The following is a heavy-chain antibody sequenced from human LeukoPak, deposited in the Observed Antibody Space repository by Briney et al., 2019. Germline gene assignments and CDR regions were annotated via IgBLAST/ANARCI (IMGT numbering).Heavy chain of an antibody. Sequence: ASVKVSCKASGYAFTSYGISWVRQAPGQGLEWMGWISAYNGNTNYAQKLQGRVTLTTDTSTSTGYMELRSLRSDDTAVYYCARAIGGGSAAGRWFDPWGQGTLVTVSS. CDR1: GYAFTSYG. J-gene: IGHJ5*02. CDR3: ARAIGGGSAAGRWFDP. CDR2: ISAYNGNT. D-gene: IGHD6-13*01. V-gene: IGHV1-18*01.